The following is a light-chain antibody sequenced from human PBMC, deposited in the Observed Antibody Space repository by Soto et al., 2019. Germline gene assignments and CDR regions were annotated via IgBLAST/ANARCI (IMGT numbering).Light chain of an antibody. V-gene: IGKV1-5*03. CDR2: KAS. J-gene: IGKJ1*01. Sequence: DIQITQSPSTLSASVGDTVTVTCRASQSVSGWLAWYQQKPGKAPKLLIYKASSLESGVPSRFSGSGSGTEFTLTISRLEPEDFAVYYCQQYGSSGTFGQGTKVDIK. CDR3: QQYGSSGT. CDR1: QSVSGW.